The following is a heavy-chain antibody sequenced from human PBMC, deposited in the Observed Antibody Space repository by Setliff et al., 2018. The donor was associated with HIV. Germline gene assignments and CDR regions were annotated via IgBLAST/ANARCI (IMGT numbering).Heavy chain of an antibody. CDR3: AAGLDYYDRSGLGA. V-gene: IGHV1-69*13. CDR2: IVPVFGIG. D-gene: IGHD3-22*01. J-gene: IGHJ5*02. CDR1: GGTFSTYA. Sequence: SVKVSCKASGGTFSTYAISWVRQAPGQGLEWMGGIVPVFGIGRSPQKFQGRVIITADESTSTAYMELSSLTSGDTAVYYCAAGLDYYDRSGLGAWGQGTLVTVSS.